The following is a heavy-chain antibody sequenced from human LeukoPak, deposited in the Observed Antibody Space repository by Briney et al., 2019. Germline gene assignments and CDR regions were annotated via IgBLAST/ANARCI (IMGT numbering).Heavy chain of an antibody. CDR3: ARGARITIFGVVIIY. CDR1: GYTFTGYY. Sequence: ASVKVSCKASGYTFTGYYMHWVRQAPGQGLEWMGWINPNSGGTNYAQKFQGRVTMTRDTSISTAYMELSRLRSDDTAVYYCARGARITIFGVVIIYWGQGALVTVSS. CDR2: INPNSGGT. V-gene: IGHV1-2*02. J-gene: IGHJ4*02. D-gene: IGHD3-3*01.